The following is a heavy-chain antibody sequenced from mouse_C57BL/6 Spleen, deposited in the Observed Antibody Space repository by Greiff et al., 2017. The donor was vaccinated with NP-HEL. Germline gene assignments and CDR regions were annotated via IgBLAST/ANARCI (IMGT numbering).Heavy chain of an antibody. V-gene: IGHV1-4*01. CDR2: INPSSGYT. Sequence: VKLVESGAELARPGASVKMSCKASGYTFTSYTMHWVKQRPGQGLEWIGYINPSSGYTKYNQKFKDKATLTADKSSSTAYMQLSSLTSEDSAVYYCARSGDSLYYFDYWGQGTTLTVSS. CDR1: GYTFTSYT. CDR3: ARSGDSLYYFDY. J-gene: IGHJ2*01. D-gene: IGHD3-1*01.